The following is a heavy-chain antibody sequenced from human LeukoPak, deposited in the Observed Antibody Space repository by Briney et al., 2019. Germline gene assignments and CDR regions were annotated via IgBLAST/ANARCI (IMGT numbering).Heavy chain of an antibody. V-gene: IGHV1-18*01. CDR3: ARASLSNYYDSSGKYYFDY. CDR1: GYTFTSYG. Sequence: ASVKVSCTASGYTFTSYGISWVRQAPGQGLEWMGWISAYNGNTNYAQKLQGGVTMTTDTSTSTAYMELRSLRSDDAAVYYCARASLSNYYDSSGKYYFDYWGQGTLVTVSS. CDR2: ISAYNGNT. J-gene: IGHJ4*02. D-gene: IGHD3-22*01.